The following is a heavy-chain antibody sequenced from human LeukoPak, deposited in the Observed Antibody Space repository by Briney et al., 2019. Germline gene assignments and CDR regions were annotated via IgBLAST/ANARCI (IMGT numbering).Heavy chain of an antibody. V-gene: IGHV4-39*07. Sequence: SETLSLTCSVSGDSINSPTYYWGWIRQPPGKGLEYIGNILHSGSAYYKWSLRSRVTMLLDTSKSQLSLKLTSVTAADTAVYYCARLQSGTMLDYWGQGTLVTVSS. CDR3: ARLQSGTMLDY. CDR2: ILHSGSA. CDR1: GDSINSPTYY. D-gene: IGHD1-1*01. J-gene: IGHJ4*02.